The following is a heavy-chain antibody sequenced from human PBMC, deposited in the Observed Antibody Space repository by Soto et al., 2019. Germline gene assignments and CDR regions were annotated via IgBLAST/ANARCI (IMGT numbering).Heavy chain of an antibody. J-gene: IGHJ4*02. D-gene: IGHD1-1*01. CDR3: ARGRYGDY. CDR1: GYDFTSYG. V-gene: IGHV1-18*01. Sequence: QVHLVKSGAEVKKPGASVKVSCKGSGYDFTSYGITWLRQAPGQGLEWMAWISAHNGNTDYAQKLQGRVTVTRDTSTRTAYMELRSLRSDDTAMYYCARGRYGDYWGQGALVTVSS. CDR2: ISAHNGNT.